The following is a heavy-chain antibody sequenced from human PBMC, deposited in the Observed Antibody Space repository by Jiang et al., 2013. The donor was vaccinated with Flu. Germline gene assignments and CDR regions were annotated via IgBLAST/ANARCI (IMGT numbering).Heavy chain of an antibody. V-gene: IGHV4-59*01. J-gene: IGHJ4*02. CDR3: ARISKSAAGPLDN. Sequence: LLKPSETLSLTCTVSGDSIGTYYWTWIRQPPRGGLEWIGHIYYSGSTYYNPSLTGRVTISVDTSKNQFFLRLGSLTAADTAVYYCARISKSAAGPLDNWGQGTLVTVSS. CDR2: IYYSGST. D-gene: IGHD6-13*01. CDR1: GDSIGTYY.